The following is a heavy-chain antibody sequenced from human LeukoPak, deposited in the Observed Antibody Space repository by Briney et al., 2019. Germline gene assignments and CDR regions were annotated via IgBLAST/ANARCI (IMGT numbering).Heavy chain of an antibody. J-gene: IGHJ4*02. CDR3: ANFRYNWNDGGL. V-gene: IGHV3-23*01. CDR2: ISGSGGST. D-gene: IGHD1-20*01. CDR1: GFTFSSYA. Sequence: PGGSLRLSCAAAGFTFSSYAMSWVRQAPGKGLEWVSAISGSGGSTYYADSVKGRFTISRDNSKNTLYLQMNSLRAEDTAVYYCANFRYNWNDGGLWGQGTLVTVSS.